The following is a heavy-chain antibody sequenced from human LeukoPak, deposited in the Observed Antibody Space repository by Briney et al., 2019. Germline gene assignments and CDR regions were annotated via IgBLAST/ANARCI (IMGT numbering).Heavy chain of an antibody. CDR2: IRSDGRAT. V-gene: IGHV3-30*02. J-gene: IGHJ4*02. D-gene: IGHD4-23*01. CDR3: AKDRDGGNFYFDY. CDR1: GFTFSSYA. Sequence: PGGSLTLSCAASGFTFSSYAMSWVRQAPGKGLEWVSFIRSDGRATDYADSVKGRLTISRDNSRNTLYVQMNSLRDEDTAIYYCAKDRDGGNFYFDYWGQGILVTVSS.